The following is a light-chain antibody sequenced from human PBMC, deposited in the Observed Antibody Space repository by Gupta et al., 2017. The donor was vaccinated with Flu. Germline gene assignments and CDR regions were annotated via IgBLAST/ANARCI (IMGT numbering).Light chain of an antibody. V-gene: IGLV8-61*01. CDR3: VLYMSSGIVV. Sequence: TVLVIWGLPSGSSSMPTSAGWHKQSPGQAPLILRYSTYTRSFGVPDRVSGYILGKKDELNITGAQADDESDYYCVLYMSSGIVVFGGGTKFTVL. J-gene: IGLJ3*02. CDR2: STY. CDR1: SGSSSMPTS.